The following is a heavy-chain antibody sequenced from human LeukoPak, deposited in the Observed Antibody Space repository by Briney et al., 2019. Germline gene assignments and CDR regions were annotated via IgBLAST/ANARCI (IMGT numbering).Heavy chain of an antibody. Sequence: GGSLRLSCEASRFSFSTYPMGWVRRAPGKGLEWVSGISASGDVTFHADPLKGRFTISRDNSKNTLYLQMDSLRAEDTAKYYCAKSLLTTASGTGRAFDIWGQGTMVTVSS. CDR3: AKSLLTTASGTGRAFDI. V-gene: IGHV3-23*01. CDR2: ISASGDVT. J-gene: IGHJ3*02. D-gene: IGHD1-26*01. CDR1: RFSFSTYP.